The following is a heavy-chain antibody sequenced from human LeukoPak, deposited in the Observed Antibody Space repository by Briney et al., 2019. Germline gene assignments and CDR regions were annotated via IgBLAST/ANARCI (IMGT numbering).Heavy chain of an antibody. D-gene: IGHD5-18*01. V-gene: IGHV4-59*01. J-gene: IGHJ4*02. CDR1: GGSISSYY. Sequence: SETLSLTCTVSGGSISSYYWSWIRQPPGKGLERIGYIYYSGSTNYNPSLKSRVTISVDTSKNQFSLKLSSVTAADTAVYYCARAPDGYYELDEGFFDYWGQGTLVTVSS. CDR2: IYYSGST. CDR3: ARAPDGYYELDEGFFDY.